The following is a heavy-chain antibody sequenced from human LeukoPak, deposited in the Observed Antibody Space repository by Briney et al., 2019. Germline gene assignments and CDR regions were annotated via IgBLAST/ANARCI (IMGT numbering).Heavy chain of an antibody. CDR1: GYTFINHD. CDR3: ARGRLSYYDSSGDYYYYYGMDV. J-gene: IGHJ6*02. D-gene: IGHD3-22*01. Sequence: ASVKVSCKGYGYTFINHDIDWVRQAAGQGLEGMGWMNSNSGNTGYAQKFQGRVTITADKSTSTAYMELSSLRSEDTAVFYCARGRLSYYDSSGDYYYYYGMDVWGQGTTVTVSS. V-gene: IGHV1-8*03. CDR2: MNSNSGNT.